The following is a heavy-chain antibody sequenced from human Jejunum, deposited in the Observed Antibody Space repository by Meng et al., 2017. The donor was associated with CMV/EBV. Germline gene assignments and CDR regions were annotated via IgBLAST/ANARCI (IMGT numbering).Heavy chain of an antibody. CDR2: ISSSSRYI. CDR3: ARDIDH. J-gene: IGHJ5*02. CDR1: AFTFSNDW. V-gene: IGHV3-21*01. Sequence: EVQLVVSXXGXVXXGGSLTLSCAASAFTFSNDWMNWVRQLPGKGLEWVSSISSSSRYINYADSVKGRFTISRDNAKNSLYLQMNSLRVEDTAIYYCARDIDHWGQGTLVTVSS.